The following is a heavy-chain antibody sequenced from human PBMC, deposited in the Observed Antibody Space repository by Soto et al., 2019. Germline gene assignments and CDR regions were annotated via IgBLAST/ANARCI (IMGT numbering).Heavy chain of an antibody. CDR3: ARVLTMVRGVIGIRPHYGMDV. D-gene: IGHD3-10*01. CDR1: GGSFSGYY. Sequence: PSETLSLTCAVYGGSFSGYYWSWIRQPPGKGLEWIGEINHSGSTNYNPSLKGRVTISVGTSKNQFSLKLSSVTAADTAVYYCARVLTMVRGVIGIRPHYGMDVWGQGTTVTVSS. J-gene: IGHJ6*02. V-gene: IGHV4-34*01. CDR2: INHSGST.